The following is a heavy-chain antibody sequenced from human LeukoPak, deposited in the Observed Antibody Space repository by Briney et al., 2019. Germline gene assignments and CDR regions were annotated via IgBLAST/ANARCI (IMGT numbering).Heavy chain of an antibody. CDR2: IIGSGGST. D-gene: IGHD2-15*01. CDR3: AKGDIVVRGWFDP. Sequence: GGSLRLSFAASGFAFSRYAMSWGRAAPGKGLGWVSAIIGSGGSTYYSDSVKGRFTISRDNSKNTLYLQMNSLRAEDTAVYYCAKGDIVVRGWFDPWGQGTLVTVSS. J-gene: IGHJ5*02. V-gene: IGHV3-23*01. CDR1: GFAFSRYA.